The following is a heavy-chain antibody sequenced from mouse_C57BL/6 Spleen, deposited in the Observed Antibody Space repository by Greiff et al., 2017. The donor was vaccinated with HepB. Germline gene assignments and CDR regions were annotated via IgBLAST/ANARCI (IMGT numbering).Heavy chain of an antibody. CDR3: ARDAGDYAMDY. J-gene: IGHJ4*01. CDR2: ISDGGSYT. CDR1: GFTFSSYA. D-gene: IGHD6-1*01. V-gene: IGHV5-4*01. Sequence: EVQLVESGGGLVKPGGSLKLSCAASGFTFSSYALSWVRQTPEKRLEWVATISDGGSYTYYPDNVKGRFTISRDNAKNNLYLQMSQLKSEDTAMYYCARDAGDYAMDYWGQGTSVTVSS.